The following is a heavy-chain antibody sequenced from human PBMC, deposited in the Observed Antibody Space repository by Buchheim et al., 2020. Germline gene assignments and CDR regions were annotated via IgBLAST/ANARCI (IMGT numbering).Heavy chain of an antibody. CDR2: IKQDGSEK. D-gene: IGHD6-13*01. J-gene: IGHJ6*02. CDR3: ARMGYSSSRYWTPINYYYYGMDV. Sequence: EVQLVESGGGLVQPGGSLRLSCAASGFTFSSYWMSWVRQAPGKGLEWVANIKQDGSEKYYVDSVKGRFTIYRDNAKNSLYLQLNSLRAVDTAVYYCARMGYSSSRYWTPINYYYYGMDVWGQGT. V-gene: IGHV3-7*01. CDR1: GFTFSSYW.